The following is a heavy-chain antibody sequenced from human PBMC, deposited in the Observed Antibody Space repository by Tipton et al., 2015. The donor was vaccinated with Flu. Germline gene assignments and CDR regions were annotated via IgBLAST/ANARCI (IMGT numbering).Heavy chain of an antibody. J-gene: IGHJ4*02. CDR2: ISWNSGSI. CDR3: AKDMGWELLQVDY. Sequence: SLRLSCAASGFTFDDYAMHWVRQAPGKGLEWVSGISWNSGSIGYADSVKGRFTISRDNAKNSLYLQMNSLRAEDTALYYCAKDMGWELLQVDYWGQGTLVTVSS. V-gene: IGHV3-9*01. D-gene: IGHD1-26*01. CDR1: GFTFDDYA.